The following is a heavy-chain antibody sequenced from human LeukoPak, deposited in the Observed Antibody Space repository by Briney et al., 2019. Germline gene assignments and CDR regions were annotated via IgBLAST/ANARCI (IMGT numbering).Heavy chain of an antibody. CDR1: GYTFIGYY. CDR2: INPNSGGT. CDR3: ARAEILSAAGTPWFDP. V-gene: IGHV1-2*02. Sequence: GASVKVSCKASGYTFIGYYIHWVRQAPGQGLEWMGWINPNSGGTNYAQRFQGRVTMTRDTSISTAYMELSRLRSDDTAVYYCARAEILSAAGTPWFDPWGQGTLVTVSS. J-gene: IGHJ5*02. D-gene: IGHD6-13*01.